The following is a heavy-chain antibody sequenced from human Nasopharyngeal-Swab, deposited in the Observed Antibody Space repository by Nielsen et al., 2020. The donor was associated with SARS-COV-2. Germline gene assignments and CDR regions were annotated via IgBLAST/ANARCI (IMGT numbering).Heavy chain of an antibody. CDR3: DRVVVVAATRLAFDI. CDR2: IYYSGST. Sequence: WIRQPPGKRLEWIGYIYYSGSTYYNPSLKSRVTISVDTSKNQFSLKLSSVTAADTAVYYCDRVVVVAATRLAFDIWGQGTMVTVSS. J-gene: IGHJ3*02. D-gene: IGHD2-15*01. V-gene: IGHV4-30-4*01.